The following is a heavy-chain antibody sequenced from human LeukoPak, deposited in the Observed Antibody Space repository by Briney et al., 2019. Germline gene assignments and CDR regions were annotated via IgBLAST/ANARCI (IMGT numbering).Heavy chain of an antibody. CDR1: GYTFTSYY. CDR2: INPNGGGT. CDR3: ARDSTLRPFDY. J-gene: IGHJ4*02. Sequence: GASVNVSCKASGYTFTSYYIHWVRQVPGQGLESMGWINPNGGGTNYAQKFQGRVTMTRDTSISTAYMELSRLGSDDTAVYYCARDSTLRPFDYWGQGTLVTVSS. D-gene: IGHD3-16*01. V-gene: IGHV1-2*02.